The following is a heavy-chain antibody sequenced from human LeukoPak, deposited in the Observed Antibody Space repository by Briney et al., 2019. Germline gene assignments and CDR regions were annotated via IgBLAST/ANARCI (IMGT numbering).Heavy chain of an antibody. V-gene: IGHV4-4*07. D-gene: IGHD3-22*01. J-gene: IGHJ4*02. CDR2: IYTSRST. Sequence: PSETLSLTCTVSGGSISSYYWSWIRQPAGKGLEWIGRIYTSRSTNYNPSLKSRVTMSVDTSKNQFSLKLSSVTAADTAVYYCARDSDDSSGYYYGGRFDYFDYWGQGTLVTVSS. CDR1: GGSISSYY. CDR3: ARDSDDSSGYYYGGRFDYFDY.